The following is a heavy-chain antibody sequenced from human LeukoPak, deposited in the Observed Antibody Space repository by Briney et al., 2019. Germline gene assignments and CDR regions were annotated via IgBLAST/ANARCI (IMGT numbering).Heavy chain of an antibody. Sequence: ASVKVSCKASGFGLTDYGISWVRQAPGQGLEWVGWTSGDNTKANNAQKFQDRVFFTTDTSTSTAYMDLKSLSSGDSAVYYCARAFDQVWGRARRLDYWGQGTLVTVSS. V-gene: IGHV1-18*01. D-gene: IGHD3-16*01. CDR3: ARAFDQVWGRARRLDY. CDR2: TSGDNTKA. CDR1: GFGLTDYG. J-gene: IGHJ4*02.